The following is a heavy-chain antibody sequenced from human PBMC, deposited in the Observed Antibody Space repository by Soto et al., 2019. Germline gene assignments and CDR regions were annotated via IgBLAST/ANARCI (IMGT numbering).Heavy chain of an antibody. CDR3: VKDRFVNY. J-gene: IGHJ4*02. CDR2: ISSNGVST. V-gene: IGHV3-64D*06. Sequence: WGSLRLSCSASGLSFNDYAIHWVRQAAGKGLKYVSSISSNGVSTYYADSVKGRFTISRDNSKNTLYLQMNSLRVEDTAVYYCVKDRFVNYWGQGALVTVSS. D-gene: IGHD3-3*01. CDR1: GLSFNDYA.